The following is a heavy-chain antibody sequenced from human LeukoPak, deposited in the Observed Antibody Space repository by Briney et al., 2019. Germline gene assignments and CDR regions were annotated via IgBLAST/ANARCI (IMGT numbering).Heavy chain of an antibody. V-gene: IGHV1-46*01. CDR1: GYTFASYY. Sequence: ASVKVSCKASGYTFASYYIHWVRQAPGQGLEWMGIINPSGGTTRYAQKFQGRVAMTRDTSTSTVYMELSSLRSEDTAVYYCARDVGGYYYDSSGYYYDYWGQGTLVTVSS. J-gene: IGHJ4*02. CDR2: INPSGGTT. D-gene: IGHD3-22*01. CDR3: ARDVGGYYYDSSGYYYDY.